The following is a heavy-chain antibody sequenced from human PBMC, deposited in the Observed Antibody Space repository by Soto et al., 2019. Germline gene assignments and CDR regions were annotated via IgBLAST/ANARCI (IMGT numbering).Heavy chain of an antibody. CDR1: GGSFSGYY. CDR3: ARGRYRFVSIAAAGRFDD. CDR2: INHSGST. Sequence: SETLSLTCAVYGGSFSGYYWSWIRQPPGKGLEWIGEINHSGSTNYNPSLKSRVTISVDTSKNQFSLKLSSVTAADTAVYYCARGRYRFVSIAAAGRFDDWGQGTLVTVSS. D-gene: IGHD6-13*01. J-gene: IGHJ4*02. V-gene: IGHV4-34*01.